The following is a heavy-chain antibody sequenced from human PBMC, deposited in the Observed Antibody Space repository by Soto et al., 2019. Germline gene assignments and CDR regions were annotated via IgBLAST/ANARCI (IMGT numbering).Heavy chain of an antibody. CDR2: IHPRDSDT. CDR1: GYYFTDYC. V-gene: IGHV5-51*01. Sequence: GESLKISYHASGYYFTDYCIGLVLQMPGKGLDWMGIIHPRDSDTKYSPSFQGHVTFPVDTSISTAFLQWNSLKASDSAIYYRARQHYDFWSGSDIGSSYFDFWGRGTQVTVSS. CDR3: ARQHYDFWSGSDIGSSYFDF. D-gene: IGHD3-3*01. J-gene: IGHJ2*01.